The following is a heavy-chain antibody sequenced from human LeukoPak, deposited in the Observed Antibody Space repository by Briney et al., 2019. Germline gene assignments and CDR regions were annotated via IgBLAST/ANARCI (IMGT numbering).Heavy chain of an antibody. J-gene: IGHJ6*02. CDR2: ISAYNGDT. CDR3: ATLGDVLRLFPLISLDGKDV. V-gene: IGHV1-18*01. D-gene: IGHD3-3*01. Sequence: ASVKVSCKASGYTFTNYGITWVRQAPGQGLEWMGWISAYNGDTNYAQRFQGRITMTTDTSTTTAYMELRSLRSDDTAVYYCATLGDVLRLFPLISLDGKDVWGQGTTVTVSS. CDR1: GYTFTNYG.